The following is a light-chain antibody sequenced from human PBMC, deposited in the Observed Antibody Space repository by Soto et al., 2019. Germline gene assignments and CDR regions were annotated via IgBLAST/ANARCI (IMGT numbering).Light chain of an antibody. V-gene: IGKV3-15*01. CDR3: QQYNNWPPYT. Sequence: EIVMTQSPATPSVSPGERATLSSRASQSVSSNLAWYQQKPGQAPRLLIYGASTRATGIPARFSGSGSGTEFTLTISSLQSEDFAVYYCQQYNNWPPYTFGQGTKLEIK. J-gene: IGKJ2*01. CDR1: QSVSSN. CDR2: GAS.